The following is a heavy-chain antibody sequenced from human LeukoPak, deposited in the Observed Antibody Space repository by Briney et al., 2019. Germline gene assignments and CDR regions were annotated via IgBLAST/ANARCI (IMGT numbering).Heavy chain of an antibody. Sequence: SVKVSCKASGGTFISYAISWVRQAPGQGLEYMGRIIPLFRTSNYAQKFQGRGTITTDESTSTAYMELSSLRSEDTAVYYCARVGNTVTPYCFDYWGQGTLVTVSS. J-gene: IGHJ4*02. CDR1: GGTFISYA. CDR3: ARVGNTVTPYCFDY. D-gene: IGHD4-17*01. CDR2: IIPLFRTS. V-gene: IGHV1-69*05.